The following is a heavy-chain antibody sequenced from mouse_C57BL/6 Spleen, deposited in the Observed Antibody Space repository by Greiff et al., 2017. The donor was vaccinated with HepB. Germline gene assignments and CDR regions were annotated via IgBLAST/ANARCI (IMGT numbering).Heavy chain of an antibody. J-gene: IGHJ4*01. V-gene: IGHV1-69*01. D-gene: IGHD2-4*01. CDR1: GYTFTSYW. CDR2: IDPSDSYT. Sequence: VQLQQSGAELVMPGASVKLSCKASGYTFTSYWMHWVKQRPGQGLEWIGEIDPSDSYTNYNQKFKGKSTLTVDKSSSTAYMQLSSLTSEDSAVYDCARSLDYDEEDVYAMDYWGQGTSVTVSS. CDR3: ARSLDYDEEDVYAMDY.